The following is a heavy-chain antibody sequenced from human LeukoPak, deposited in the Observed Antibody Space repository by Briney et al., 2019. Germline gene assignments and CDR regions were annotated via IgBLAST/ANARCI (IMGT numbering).Heavy chain of an antibody. D-gene: IGHD6-19*01. CDR3: ARGDGSSGWYLGEYFQN. J-gene: IGHJ1*01. CDR2: INPNSGGT. Sequence: ASVKVSCTASGYTFTGYYMHWVRQAPGQGLEWMGWINPNSGGTNYAQKFQGRVTMTRDTSISTAYMELSRLRSDDTAVYYGARGDGSSGWYLGEYFQNWGQGTLVTVSS. V-gene: IGHV1-2*02. CDR1: GYTFTGYY.